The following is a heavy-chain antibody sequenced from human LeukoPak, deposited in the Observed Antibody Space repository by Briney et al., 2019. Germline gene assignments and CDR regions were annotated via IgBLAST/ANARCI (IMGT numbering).Heavy chain of an antibody. V-gene: IGHV4-31*03. J-gene: IGHJ5*02. CDR3: ARGSYMITFGGVIAPNWFDP. CDR2: IYYSGST. CDR1: GGSISSGGYY. Sequence: PSQTLSLTCTVSGGSISSGGYYWSWIRQHPGKGLEWIGYIYYSGSTYYNPSPKSRVTISVDTSKNQFSLKLSSVTAADTAVYYCARGSYMITFGGVIAPNWFDPWGQGTLVTVSS. D-gene: IGHD3-16*02.